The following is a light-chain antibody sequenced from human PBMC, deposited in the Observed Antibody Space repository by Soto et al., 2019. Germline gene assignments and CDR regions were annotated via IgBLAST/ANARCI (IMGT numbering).Light chain of an antibody. CDR3: QQYNNWPPWT. CDR1: QSVGSN. V-gene: IGKV3D-15*01. Sequence: EIVMTQSPATLSVSPGERATLSCRASQSVGSNLAWYRQKPGQAPRLLIYGASTRATGIPARFSGSGSGTEFTLTISSLQSEDFAVYHCQQYNNWPPWTFGQGTKVEIK. J-gene: IGKJ1*01. CDR2: GAS.